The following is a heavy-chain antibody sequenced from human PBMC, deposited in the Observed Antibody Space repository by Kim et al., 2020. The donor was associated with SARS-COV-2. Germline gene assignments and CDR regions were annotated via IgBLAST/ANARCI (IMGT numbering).Heavy chain of an antibody. D-gene: IGHD4-17*01. V-gene: IGHV3-30-3*01. CDR1: GFTFSSYA. J-gene: IGHJ4*01. CDR3: ARPKTDYGDLLYYFDY. Sequence: GGSLRLSCAASGFTFSSYAMHWVRQAPGKGLEWVALISYDGSNKYYADSVKGRFTISRDNSKNTLYLQMNSLRAEDTAVYYCARPKTDYGDLLYYFDYWG. CDR2: ISYDGSNK.